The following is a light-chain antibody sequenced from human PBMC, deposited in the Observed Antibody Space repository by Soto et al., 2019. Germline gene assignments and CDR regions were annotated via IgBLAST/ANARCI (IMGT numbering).Light chain of an antibody. CDR1: QSVSSSY. V-gene: IGKV3-20*01. CDR2: GAS. Sequence: EIVLTQSPGTLSLSPGERATLSCRASQSVSSSYLAWYQQKPGQAPRLLIYGASSRATGIPDRFSGSGSGTGFTLTISRLEPEDFAVYYCQQYGSAPRTYGQGTTVEI. J-gene: IGKJ1*01. CDR3: QQYGSAPRT.